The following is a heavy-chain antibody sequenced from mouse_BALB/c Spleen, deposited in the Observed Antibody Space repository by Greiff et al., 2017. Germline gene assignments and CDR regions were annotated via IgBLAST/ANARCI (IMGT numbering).Heavy chain of an antibody. Sequence: EVQRVESGPGLVKPSQSLSLTCTVSGYSITSDYAWNWIRQFPRNRLGWRGYISYSGRTNYNPYFKSQISITVDTSKNQFFLQLNSVTTEDTATYYCAKSAYYGSSRARNYFDYWGQGTTLTVSS. J-gene: IGHJ2*01. V-gene: IGHV3-2*02. CDR1: GYSITSDYA. CDR3: AKSAYYGSSRARNYFDY. CDR2: ISYSGRT. D-gene: IGHD1-1*01.